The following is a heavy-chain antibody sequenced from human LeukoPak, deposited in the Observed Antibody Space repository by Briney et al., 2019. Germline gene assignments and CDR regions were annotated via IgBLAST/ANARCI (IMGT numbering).Heavy chain of an antibody. CDR2: ISYDGTNK. CDR3: AKDRYYYDSSGYFDY. D-gene: IGHD3-22*01. CDR1: GFTFNSYG. Sequence: GESLRLSCAASGFTFNSYGLHWVRQAPGKGLEWVAVISYDGTNKYYADSVKGRFTISRDNSKNTLYQQMNSLRAEDTAVYYCAKDRYYYDSSGYFDYWGQGTLVTVSS. J-gene: IGHJ4*02. V-gene: IGHV3-30*18.